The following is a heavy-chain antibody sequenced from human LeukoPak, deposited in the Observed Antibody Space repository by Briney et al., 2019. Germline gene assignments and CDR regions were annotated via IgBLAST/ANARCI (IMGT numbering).Heavy chain of an antibody. D-gene: IGHD5-18*01. J-gene: IGHJ4*02. V-gene: IGHV4-4*02. CDR1: GGSISTTNW. CDR2: ISLTGRT. CDR3: SRESGVFCPFSY. Sequence: NASGTLSLTCGVSGGSISTTNWWSLVRQPPGQGLEWVGEISLTGRTNYNPSLNGRVTMSLDESSNQLSLNLTSVAAADTAIYYCSRESGVFCPFSYGGQGTLVIVPS.